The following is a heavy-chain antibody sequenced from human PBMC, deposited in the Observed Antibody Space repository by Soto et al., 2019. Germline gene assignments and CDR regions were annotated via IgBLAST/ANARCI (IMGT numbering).Heavy chain of an antibody. CDR1: GYTFTDYY. CDR2: INPYNGAT. J-gene: IGHJ3*02. CDR3: ARAQELRSFDWSWGGGAFDI. V-gene: IGHV1-2*04. D-gene: IGHD3-9*01. Sequence: HVQLVQSGAELKKPGASLRVSCKASGYTFTDYYIHWVRQAPGQGLQWMGWINPYNGATSYAQKFQAWVTMTRDTSISTAYMELSRLTSDDTAVYYSARAQELRSFDWSWGGGAFDIWGQGTMVTASS.